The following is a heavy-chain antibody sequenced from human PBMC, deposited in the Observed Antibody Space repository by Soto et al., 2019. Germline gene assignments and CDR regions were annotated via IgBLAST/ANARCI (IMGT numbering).Heavy chain of an antibody. J-gene: IGHJ6*03. CDR3: ARDVYTGYDSYYYYYMDV. V-gene: IGHV3-21*01. D-gene: IGHD5-12*01. Sequence: EVQLVESGGGLVRPGGSLRLSCAASGFTFSSYSINWVRQAPGKGLEWVSSIGRVSSHIYYADSVKGRFTVSRDNAKNSLYLQRNNLRVEDTAVYYCARDVYTGYDSYYYYYMDVWGKGTTVTVSS. CDR1: GFTFSSYS. CDR2: IGRVSSHI.